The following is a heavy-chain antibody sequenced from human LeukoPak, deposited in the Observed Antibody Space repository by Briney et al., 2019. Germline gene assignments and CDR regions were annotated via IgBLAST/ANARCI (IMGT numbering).Heavy chain of an antibody. J-gene: IGHJ3*02. CDR1: GYTFTGYY. Sequence: ASVKVSCKASGYTFTGYYMHWVRQAPGQGLEWMGWINPNSGGTNYAQKFQGRVTMTRDTSISAAYMELSRLRSDDTAVYYCARGGQVGATTVVYAFDIWGQGTMVTVSS. CDR2: INPNSGGT. V-gene: IGHV1-2*02. CDR3: ARGGQVGATTVVYAFDI. D-gene: IGHD1-26*01.